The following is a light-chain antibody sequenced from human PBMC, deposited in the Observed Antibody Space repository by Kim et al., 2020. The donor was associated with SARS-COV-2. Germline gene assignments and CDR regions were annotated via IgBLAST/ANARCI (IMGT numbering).Light chain of an antibody. Sequence: GERATLSCRASQSIGNWIAWYQQKSGQAPRLLIYDASNRATGIPARFSGSGSGTDFTLTISSLEPEDFAVYYCQQRRTWPLTFGGGTKVDIK. CDR2: DAS. V-gene: IGKV3-11*01. J-gene: IGKJ4*01. CDR1: QSIGNW. CDR3: QQRRTWPLT.